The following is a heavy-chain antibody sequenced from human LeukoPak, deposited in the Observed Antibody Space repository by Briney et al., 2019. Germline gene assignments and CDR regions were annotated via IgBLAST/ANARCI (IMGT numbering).Heavy chain of an antibody. Sequence: ASVKVSCKASGYTFTGYYMHWVRQAPGQGLEWMGWINPNSGGTNYAQKFQGRVTMTRDTSISTAYMELSRLRSDDTAVYYCARRKPYYYYMDVWGKGTTVTISS. CDR3: ARRKPYYYYMDV. CDR2: INPNSGGT. CDR1: GYTFTGYY. J-gene: IGHJ6*03. V-gene: IGHV1-2*02.